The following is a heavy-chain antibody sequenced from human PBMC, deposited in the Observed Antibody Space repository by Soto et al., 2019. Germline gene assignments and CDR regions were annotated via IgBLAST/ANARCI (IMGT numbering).Heavy chain of an antibody. D-gene: IGHD2-21*02. CDR3: ARDSCGGDCYPGHYYYYGMDV. J-gene: IGHJ6*02. CDR1: RGTFSSYA. CDR2: IIPIFGTA. V-gene: IGHV1-69*13. Sequence: SVKVSCKASRGTFSSYAISWVRQAPGQGLEWMGGIIPIFGTANYAQKFQGRVTITADESTSTAYMELSSLRSEDTAVYYCARDSCGGDCYPGHYYYYGMDVWGQGTTVTVSS.